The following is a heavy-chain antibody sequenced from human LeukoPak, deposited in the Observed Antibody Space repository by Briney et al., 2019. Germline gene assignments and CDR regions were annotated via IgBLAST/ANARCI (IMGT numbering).Heavy chain of an antibody. CDR1: GYTFTGYY. CDR3: ARDKCSSTSCYSLYGMDV. J-gene: IGHJ6*02. D-gene: IGHD2-2*01. CDR2: INPNSGGT. Sequence: ASVKVSCKASGYTFTGYYMHWVRQAPGQGLEWMGWINPNSGGTNYAQKFQGRVTMTRDTSISTAYMELSRLRSDDTAVYYCARDKCSSTSCYSLYGMDVWGQGTTVTVSS. V-gene: IGHV1-2*02.